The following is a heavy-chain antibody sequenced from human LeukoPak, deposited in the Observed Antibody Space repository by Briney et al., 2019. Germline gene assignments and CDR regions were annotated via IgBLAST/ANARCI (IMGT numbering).Heavy chain of an antibody. CDR1: GFIFSSYG. J-gene: IGHJ4*02. Sequence: GGSLRLSCSASGFIFSSYGMHWVRQAPGKGLEWVAAISSDGSNKYYADSVKGRLTISGDNSKNTLYLEMNSLRAEDTAVYFCAKDGVFRQWLGGWQDYWGQGTLVTVSS. CDR2: ISSDGSNK. V-gene: IGHV3-30*18. D-gene: IGHD6-19*01. CDR3: AKDGVFRQWLGGWQDY.